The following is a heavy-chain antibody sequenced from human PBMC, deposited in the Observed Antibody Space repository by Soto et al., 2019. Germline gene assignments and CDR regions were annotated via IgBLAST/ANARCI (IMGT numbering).Heavy chain of an antibody. CDR3: AKEASGAHYYYYGMDV. CDR1: GFTFDDYT. Sequence: GGSLRLSCAASGFTFDDYTMHWVRQAPGKGLEWVSLISWDGGSTYYADSVKGRFTISRDNSQNSLYLQMNSLRTEDTALYYCAKEASGAHYYYYGMDVWGQGTTVTVSS. D-gene: IGHD3-10*01. V-gene: IGHV3-43*01. CDR2: ISWDGGST. J-gene: IGHJ6*02.